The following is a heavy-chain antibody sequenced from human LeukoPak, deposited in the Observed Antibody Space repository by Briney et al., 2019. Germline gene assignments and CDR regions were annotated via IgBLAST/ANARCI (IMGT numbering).Heavy chain of an antibody. CDR1: GYTFTSYY. V-gene: IGHV1-69*13. J-gene: IGHJ3*02. D-gene: IGHD1-26*01. CDR2: IIPIFGTA. CDR3: ARDKRELELDI. Sequence: ASVKVSCKASGYTFTSYYMHWVRQAPGQGLEWMGGIIPIFGTANYAQKFQGRVTITADESTSTAYMELSSLGSEDTAVYYCARDKRELELDIWGQGTMVTVSS.